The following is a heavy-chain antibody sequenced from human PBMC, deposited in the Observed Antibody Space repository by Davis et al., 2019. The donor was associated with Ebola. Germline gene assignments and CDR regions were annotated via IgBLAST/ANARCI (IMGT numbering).Heavy chain of an antibody. CDR2: ISSISSYI. CDR3: ARVGSSTSLDY. J-gene: IGHJ4*02. Sequence: GGSLRLSCAASGFTFSSYSMNWVRQAPGKGLEWVSSISSISSYIYYADSVKGRFTISRDNAKNSLYLQMNSLRAEDTAVYYCARVGSSTSLDYWGQGTLVTVSS. V-gene: IGHV3-21*01. CDR1: GFTFSSYS. D-gene: IGHD2-2*01.